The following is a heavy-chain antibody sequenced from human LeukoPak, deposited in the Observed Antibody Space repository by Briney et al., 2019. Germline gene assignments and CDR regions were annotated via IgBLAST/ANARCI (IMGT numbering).Heavy chain of an antibody. CDR3: ARVSVYYYDSSGPFDP. Sequence: ASVKVSCKASGYTFTGYYMHWVRQAPGQGLEWMGWINPNSGGTNYAQKSQGRVTMTRDTSISTAYMELSRLRSDDTAVYYCARVSVYYYDSSGPFDPWGQGTLVTVSS. V-gene: IGHV1-2*02. CDR2: INPNSGGT. J-gene: IGHJ5*02. CDR1: GYTFTGYY. D-gene: IGHD3-22*01.